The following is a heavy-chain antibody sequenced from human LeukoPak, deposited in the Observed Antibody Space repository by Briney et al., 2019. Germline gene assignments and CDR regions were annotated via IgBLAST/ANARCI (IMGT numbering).Heavy chain of an antibody. V-gene: IGHV4-39*05. D-gene: IGHD2-2*01. CDR1: GGSISSSSYY. Sequence: ASETPSLTCTVSGGSISSSSYYWGWIRQPPGKGLEWIGSIYYSGSTYYNPSLKSRVTISVDTSKNQFSLKLSSVTAADTAVYYCEGGIVVVPAAIPDAFDIWGQGTMVTVSS. J-gene: IGHJ3*02. CDR2: IYYSGST. CDR3: EGGIVVVPAAIPDAFDI.